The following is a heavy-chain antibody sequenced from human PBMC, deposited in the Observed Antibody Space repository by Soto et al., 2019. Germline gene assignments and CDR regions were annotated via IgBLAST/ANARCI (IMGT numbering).Heavy chain of an antibody. CDR2: INVYNGKT. J-gene: IGHJ4*02. V-gene: IGHV1-18*01. Sequence: QVHLVQSGAEVKQPGASVKVSCKASGYTFPSYGLSWMRQAPGQGLEWMGWINVYNGKTNYAQKLQGRVTITTDTPPSNAYMQRRSLKYDNKTVYYCLLRKGQLPYYFNNWGQGTLVTVA. D-gene: IGHD6-6*01. CDR1: GYTFPSYG. CDR3: LLRKGQLPYYFNN.